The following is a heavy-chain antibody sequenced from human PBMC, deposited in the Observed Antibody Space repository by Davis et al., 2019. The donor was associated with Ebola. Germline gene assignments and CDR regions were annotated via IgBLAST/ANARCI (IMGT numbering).Heavy chain of an antibody. CDR3: ARYFTVNASFDP. CDR1: AYTFTSYD. D-gene: IGHD4-17*01. V-gene: IGHV1-8*02. Sequence: ASAMVSCKASAYTFTSYDINRVRQATGQGLEWMGWMNPNSGNTGYAQKFQGRVTMTRNTSISTAYMELSSLRSEDTDVYYCARYFTVNASFDPWGQGTLVTVSS. J-gene: IGHJ5*02. CDR2: MNPNSGNT.